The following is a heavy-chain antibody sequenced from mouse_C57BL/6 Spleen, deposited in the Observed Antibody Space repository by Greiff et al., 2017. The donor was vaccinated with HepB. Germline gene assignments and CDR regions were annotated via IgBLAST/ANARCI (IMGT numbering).Heavy chain of an antibody. CDR1: GFTFSDYG. J-gene: IGHJ2*01. Sequence: EVQLVESGGGLVKPGGSLKLSCAASGFTFSDYGMHWVRQAPEKGLEWVAYISSGSSTIYYADTVKGRFTISRDNAKNTLFLQMTSLRSEDTAMYYCARASTTALDCWGHGTTLTVSS. D-gene: IGHD1-2*01. CDR2: ISSGSSTI. CDR3: ARASTTALDC. V-gene: IGHV5-17*01.